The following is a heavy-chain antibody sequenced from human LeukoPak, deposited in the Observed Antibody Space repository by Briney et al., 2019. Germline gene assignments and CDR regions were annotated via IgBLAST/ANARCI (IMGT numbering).Heavy chain of an antibody. V-gene: IGHV1-18*01. CDR3: ARGRLGTWFGELKA. CDR2: ISAYNGNT. D-gene: IGHD3-10*01. CDR1: GYTFTSYG. J-gene: IGHJ5*02. Sequence: ASVKVSCKASGYTFTSYGISWVQQAPGQGLEWMGWISAYNGNTNYAQKLQGRVTMTTDTSTSTAYMELRSLRSDDTAVYYCARGRLGTWFGELKAWGQGTLVTVSS.